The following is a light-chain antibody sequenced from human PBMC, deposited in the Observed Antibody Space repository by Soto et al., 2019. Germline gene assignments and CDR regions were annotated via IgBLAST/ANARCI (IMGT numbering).Light chain of an antibody. CDR2: AAS. Sequence: DIQMTQSPSSLSASIGDRVTITCRASQNINTYLNWYQQKPGKAPELLIYAASNLQSGVPSRFSGSGSGTYFTLTISSLQAEDFGTYYCQQSNTFPLSFGGGTKVDIK. V-gene: IGKV1-39*01. CDR1: QNINTY. CDR3: QQSNTFPLS. J-gene: IGKJ4*01.